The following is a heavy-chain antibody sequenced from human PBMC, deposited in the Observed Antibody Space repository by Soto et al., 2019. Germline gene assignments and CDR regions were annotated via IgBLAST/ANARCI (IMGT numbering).Heavy chain of an antibody. V-gene: IGHV1-69*06. CDR2: IIPIFGTP. CDR1: GGTFSSNV. D-gene: IGHD2-21*02. J-gene: IGHJ6*02. Sequence: QVQLVQSGAEVKKPGSSVKISCKTSGGTFSSNVITWVRQAPGQGLEWMGGIIPIFGTPNYAQIFQGRVTITADTSTSTAYMELSSLTSEDTAVYYCARVDVTGRLNYYYYGMDVWGQGTTFTVSS. CDR3: ARVDVTGRLNYYYYGMDV.